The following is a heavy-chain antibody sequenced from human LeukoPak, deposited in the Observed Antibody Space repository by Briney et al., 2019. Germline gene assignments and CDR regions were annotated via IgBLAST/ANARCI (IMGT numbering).Heavy chain of an antibody. Sequence: SQTLSLTCAVSGGSISSGSYSWSWIRQPPGKGLEWIGYIYPRGSTYYNPSLKCRVTISVDTSKNQFSLKLSSVTAADTAVFYCARLWDRMTSPLVHGMDVWGQGTTVTVSS. CDR1: GGSISSGSYS. V-gene: IGHV4-30-2*01. CDR3: ARLWDRMTSPLVHGMDV. CDR2: IYPRGST. J-gene: IGHJ6*02. D-gene: IGHD2-8*02.